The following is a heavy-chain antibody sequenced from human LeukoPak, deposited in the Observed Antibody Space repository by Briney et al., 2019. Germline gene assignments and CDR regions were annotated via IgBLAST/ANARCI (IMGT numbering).Heavy chain of an antibody. J-gene: IGHJ3*02. CDR3: AKDESVVVAVSGSAFDI. Sequence: PGGSLRLSCAASGFTFSSYAMSWVRQAPGKGLEWVSAISGSGGSTYYADSVKGRFTISRDNSKNTLYLQMNSLRAEDTAVYYCAKDESVVVAVSGSAFDIWGQGTMVTVSS. V-gene: IGHV3-23*01. CDR2: ISGSGGST. D-gene: IGHD2-15*01. CDR1: GFTFSSYA.